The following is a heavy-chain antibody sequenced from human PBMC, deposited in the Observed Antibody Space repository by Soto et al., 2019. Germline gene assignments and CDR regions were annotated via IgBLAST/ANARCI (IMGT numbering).Heavy chain of an antibody. Sequence: PGGSLRLSCAASGFTFSSYSMNWVRQAPGKGLEWVSSISSSSSYIYYADSVKGRFTISRDNAKNSLYLQMNSLRAEDTAVYYCARDLTPSIAALTFYGMDVWGQGTTVTVSS. CDR1: GFTFSSYS. V-gene: IGHV3-21*01. D-gene: IGHD6-6*01. CDR2: ISSSSSYI. CDR3: ARDLTPSIAALTFYGMDV. J-gene: IGHJ6*02.